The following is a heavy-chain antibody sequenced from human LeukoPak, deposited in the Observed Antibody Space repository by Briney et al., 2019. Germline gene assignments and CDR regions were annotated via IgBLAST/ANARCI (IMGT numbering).Heavy chain of an antibody. D-gene: IGHD6-13*01. Sequence: TGGSLRLSCAASGFTFSTYAMSWVRQAPGKGLEWVSAISGSGSRTYYADSVKGRFTISRDNSKNILYLRINSLRADDTAVYYCAKEVVVSAAVGTVGFDPWGQGTLVIVSS. CDR1: GFTFSTYA. CDR2: ISGSGSRT. V-gene: IGHV3-23*01. CDR3: AKEVVVSAAVGTVGFDP. J-gene: IGHJ5*02.